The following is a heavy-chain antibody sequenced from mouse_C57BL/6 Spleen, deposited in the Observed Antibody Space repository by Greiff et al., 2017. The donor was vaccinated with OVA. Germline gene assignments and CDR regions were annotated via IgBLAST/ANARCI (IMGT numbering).Heavy chain of an antibody. D-gene: IGHD1-1*01. V-gene: IGHV1-80*01. CDR3: ARYGPYGSRIYYAMDY. CDR1: GYAFSSYW. CDR2: IYPGDGDT. J-gene: IGHJ4*01. Sequence: VQLQESGAELVKPGASVKISCKASGYAFSSYWMNWVKQRPGKGLEWIGQIYPGDGDTNYNGKFKGKATLTADKSSSTAYMQLSSLTSEDSAVYCCARYGPYGSRIYYAMDYWGQGTSVTVSS.